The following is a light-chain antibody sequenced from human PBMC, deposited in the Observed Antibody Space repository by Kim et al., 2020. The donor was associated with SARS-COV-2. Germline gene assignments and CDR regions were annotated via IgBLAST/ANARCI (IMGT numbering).Light chain of an antibody. Sequence: AIQVTQSPSSLSASVGDTATITCRASQGIGRDLAWYQQKPGTAPTLLIFLTSKLHTGVPSRFSGSSSGADFTLTITSLQPEDFATYYCLQDYDFPWTFGQGTKVDIK. J-gene: IGKJ1*01. CDR3: LQDYDFPWT. V-gene: IGKV1-6*01. CDR2: LTS. CDR1: QGIGRD.